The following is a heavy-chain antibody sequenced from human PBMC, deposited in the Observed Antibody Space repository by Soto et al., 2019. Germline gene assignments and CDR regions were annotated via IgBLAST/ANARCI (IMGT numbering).Heavy chain of an antibody. CDR1: GGTFSSYA. J-gene: IGHJ4*02. CDR2: IIPIFGTA. Sequence: QVQLVQSGAEVKKPGSSVKVSCKASGGTFSSYAISWVRQAPGQGLEWMGGIIPIFGTANYAQKFQGRVTITADDSTSTADMDLSSLRSEDTAVYYWARDVIAAAGTAGWGQGTLVTVSS. CDR3: ARDVIAAAGTAG. V-gene: IGHV1-69*12. D-gene: IGHD6-13*01.